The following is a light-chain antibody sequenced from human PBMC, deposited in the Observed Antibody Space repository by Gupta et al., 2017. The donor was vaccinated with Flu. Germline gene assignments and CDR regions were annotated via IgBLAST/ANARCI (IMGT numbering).Light chain of an antibody. V-gene: IGKV3-20*01. CDR2: HAS. CDR3: QQYGTSPLT. Sequence: EIVLTQSPGTLSLSPGEGATLSCRASHSVTSNYLAWYQHKPGQAPRLLIYHASRRATGIPDRFSGSGSVTDFTLTITSLQPEDFALYYCQQYGTSPLTFGGGTQVDI. CDR1: HSVTSNY. J-gene: IGKJ4*01.